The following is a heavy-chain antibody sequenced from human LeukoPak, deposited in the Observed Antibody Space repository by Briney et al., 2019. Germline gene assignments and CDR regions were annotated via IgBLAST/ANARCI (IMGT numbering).Heavy chain of an antibody. CDR1: GFTFSAYD. J-gene: IGHJ3*02. D-gene: IGHD2-2*03. V-gene: IGHV3-23*01. CDR3: AQGGYFAFDM. CDR2: TSRSRGA. Sequence: PGGSLRLSXVGSGFTFSAYDMQWVRQAPGKGVEWVSGTSRSRGAHYTDSVKGRFTISRDNSKDTLYLQMDSLRAEDTAVYYCAQGGYFAFDMWGQGTMVTVSS.